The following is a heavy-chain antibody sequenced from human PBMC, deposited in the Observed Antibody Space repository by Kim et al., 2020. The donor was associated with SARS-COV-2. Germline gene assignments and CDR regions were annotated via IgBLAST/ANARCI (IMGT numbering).Heavy chain of an antibody. D-gene: IGHD4-17*01. CDR2: IIPIFGTA. J-gene: IGHJ6*02. CDR1: GGTFSSYA. Sequence: SVKVSCKASGGTFSSYAISWVRQAPGQGLEWMGGIIPIFGTANYAQKFQGRVTITADESTSTAYMELSSLRSEDTAVYYCARGSSYGGNLNYGMDVWGQGTTVTVSS. CDR3: ARGSSYGGNLNYGMDV. V-gene: IGHV1-69*13.